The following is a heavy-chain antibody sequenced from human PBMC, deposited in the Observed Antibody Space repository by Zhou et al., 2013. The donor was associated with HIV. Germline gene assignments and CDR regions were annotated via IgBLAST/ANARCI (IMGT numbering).Heavy chain of an antibody. D-gene: IGHD3-10*02. CDR1: GASISSYY. CDR3: ARDSLFGGNGMDV. Sequence: QVQLQESGPRLVKPSETLSLTCTVSGASISSYYWSWIRQPPGKGLEWIGYINTRWNSSYNSSLKSRVTISLDTSKNQFSLKLSSVTAADTAVYFCARDSLFGGNGMDVWGQGDHGHRLL. CDR2: INTRWNS. V-gene: IGHV4-4*09. J-gene: IGHJ6*02.